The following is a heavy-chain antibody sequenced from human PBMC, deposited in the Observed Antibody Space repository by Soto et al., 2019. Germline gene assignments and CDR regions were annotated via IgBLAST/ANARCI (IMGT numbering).Heavy chain of an antibody. CDR3: ARACSGGSCYSFNWFDP. CDR1: GGTFSSYA. Sequence: SVKVSCKASGGTFSSYAISWVRQAPGQGLEWMGGIIPIFGTANYAQKFQGRVTITADESTSTAYMELSSLRSEDTAVYYCARACSGGSCYSFNWFDPWGQGTLVTVSS. CDR2: IIPIFGTA. V-gene: IGHV1-69*13. J-gene: IGHJ5*02. D-gene: IGHD2-15*01.